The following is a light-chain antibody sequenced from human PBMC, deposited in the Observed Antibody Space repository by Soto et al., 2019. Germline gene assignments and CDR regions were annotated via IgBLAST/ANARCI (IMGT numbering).Light chain of an antibody. CDR1: QGIRNF. V-gene: IGKV1-27*01. CDR2: AAS. CDR3: QKYSSVPV. J-gene: IGKJ3*01. Sequence: DIQITQSSTSLSASVGDRVTITCRARQGIRNFVAWYQQKPGKAPKLLIYAASTLQSGVPSRFSGSGSGTDFTLTINSLQPEDVATYSCQKYSSVPVFGPGTKVEIK.